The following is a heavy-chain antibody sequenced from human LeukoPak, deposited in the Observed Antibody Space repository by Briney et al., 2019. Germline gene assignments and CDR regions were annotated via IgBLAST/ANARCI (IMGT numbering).Heavy chain of an antibody. J-gene: IGHJ4*02. CDR2: IYYSGST. Sequence: SETLSLTCTVSGGSISSSSYYWGLIRQPPGKGLEWIGSIYYSGSTYYNPSLKSRVTISVDTSKNQFSLKLSSVTAADTAVYYCARQEGLAPDPGYCSSTSCRRYYFDYWGQGTLVTVSS. D-gene: IGHD2-2*01. CDR3: ARQEGLAPDPGYCSSTSCRRYYFDY. V-gene: IGHV4-39*01. CDR1: GGSISSSSYY.